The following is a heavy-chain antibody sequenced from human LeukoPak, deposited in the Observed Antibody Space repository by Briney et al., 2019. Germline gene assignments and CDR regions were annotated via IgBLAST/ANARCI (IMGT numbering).Heavy chain of an antibody. J-gene: IGHJ6*03. CDR2: ISGSGGST. Sequence: SGGSLRLSCAASGFTFSSYAMGWVRQAPGKGLAWVSAISGSGGSTYYADSVKGRFTISRDNSKNTLYLQMNSLRAEDTAVYYCAKEGSDFWSGFYYYYYMDVWGKGTTVTVSS. CDR3: AKEGSDFWSGFYYYYYMDV. D-gene: IGHD3-3*01. V-gene: IGHV3-23*01. CDR1: GFTFSSYA.